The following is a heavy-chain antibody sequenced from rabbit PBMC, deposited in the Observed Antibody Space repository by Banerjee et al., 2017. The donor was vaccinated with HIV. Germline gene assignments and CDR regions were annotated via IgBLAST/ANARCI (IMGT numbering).Heavy chain of an antibody. Sequence: QEQLKETGGGLVQPGGSLTLSCKASGFDFSNYYINWVRQAPGKGLEWIGCIYTDSGSAYYASWAKGRFTISKTSSTTVTLQMTSLTAADTATYFCTREGDLWGQGTLVTVS. V-gene: IGHV1S45*01. CDR3: TREGDL. J-gene: IGHJ3*01. CDR1: GFDFSNYY. CDR2: IYTDSGSA.